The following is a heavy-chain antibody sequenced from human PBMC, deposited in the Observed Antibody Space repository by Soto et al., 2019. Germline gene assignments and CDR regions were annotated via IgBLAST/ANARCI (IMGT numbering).Heavy chain of an antibody. CDR1: GFTFIDYY. J-gene: IGHJ4*01. CDR3: ARSGENYNLLDY. CDR2: SSDSGTFT. Sequence: REYLRHSNGASGFTFIDYYMSWFRQAPGERLEWLSYSSDSGTFTRYADSVKGRFSISRDNAKNSLYLQINSLRVYYTAIYYCARSGENYNLLDYWC. D-gene: IGHD1-7*01. V-gene: IGHV3-11*06.